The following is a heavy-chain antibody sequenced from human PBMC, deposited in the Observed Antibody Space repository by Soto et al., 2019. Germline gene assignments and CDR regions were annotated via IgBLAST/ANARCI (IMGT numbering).Heavy chain of an antibody. V-gene: IGHV1-3*01. CDR2: INAGNGNT. D-gene: IGHD4-17*01. Sequence: GASVKVSCKASGYTFTSYAMHWVRQAPGQRLEWMGWINAGNGNTKYSQKFQGRVTITRDTSASTAYMELSSLRSEDTAVYYCAREGYPRRTTMMMPRAFDYWGQGTLVTVSS. CDR1: GYTFTSYA. J-gene: IGHJ4*02. CDR3: AREGYPRRTTMMMPRAFDY.